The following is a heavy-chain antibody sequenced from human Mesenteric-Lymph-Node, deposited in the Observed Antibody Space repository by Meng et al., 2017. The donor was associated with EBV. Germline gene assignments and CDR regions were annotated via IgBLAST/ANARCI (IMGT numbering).Heavy chain of an antibody. CDR1: GERVFGHFAA. CDR2: RYYSSKCVN. Sequence: QLQPYGRGLCKPSTSLSLTVNIFGERVFGHFAAWTWLMQSPSGGIEWLGRRYYSSKCVNEYAPSVISRITITPDTSKNQFSLQLTSVTPEDTAIYYCARGLAAVADWGQGTLVTVSS. V-gene: IGHV6-1*01. J-gene: IGHJ4*02. D-gene: IGHD6-13*01. CDR3: ARGLAAVAD.